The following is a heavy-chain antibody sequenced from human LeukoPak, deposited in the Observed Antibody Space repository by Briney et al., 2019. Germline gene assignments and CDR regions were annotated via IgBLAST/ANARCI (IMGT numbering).Heavy chain of an antibody. V-gene: IGHV1-2*02. CDR2: INPNSGGT. CDR1: GYTFTSYY. J-gene: IGHJ4*02. Sequence: ASVKVSCKASGYTFTSYYMHWVRQAPGQGLEWMGWINPNSGGTNYAQKFQGRVTMTRDTSISTAYMELSRLRSDDTAVYYCASSFGYYYDSSGYYYLGWGQGTLVTVSS. D-gene: IGHD3-22*01. CDR3: ASSFGYYYDSSGYYYLG.